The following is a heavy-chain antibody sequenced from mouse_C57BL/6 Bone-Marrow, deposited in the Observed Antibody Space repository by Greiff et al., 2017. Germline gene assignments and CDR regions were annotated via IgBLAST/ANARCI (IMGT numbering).Heavy chain of an antibody. Sequence: VQLQQSGAELVRPGASVKLSCTASGFNIKDDYMHWVKQRPEQGLEWIGWIDPENGDTEYASKFQGKATITADTSSNTAYLQLSSLTSEDTAVYYCTTEGFSLYYAMDYWGQGTSVTVSS. D-gene: IGHD3-3*01. CDR2: IDPENGDT. J-gene: IGHJ4*01. CDR3: TTEGFSLYYAMDY. CDR1: GFNIKDDY. V-gene: IGHV14-4*01.